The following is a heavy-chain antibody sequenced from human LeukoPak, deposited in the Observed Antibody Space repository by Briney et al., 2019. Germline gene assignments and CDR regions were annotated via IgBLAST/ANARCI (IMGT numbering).Heavy chain of an antibody. CDR3: ARLSADMPYKYYYGSAFDY. CDR2: MHPGDSET. J-gene: IGHJ4*02. V-gene: IGHV5-51*01. CDR1: GYIFANYW. Sequence: GESLKISCKGSGYIFANYWIAWVRQMPEKGLERMAIMHPGDSETRYSPSFQGQVTISADKSISTAYLQWSSLKASDTAMYYCARLSADMPYKYYYGSAFDYWGQGTLVTVSS. D-gene: IGHD3-10*01.